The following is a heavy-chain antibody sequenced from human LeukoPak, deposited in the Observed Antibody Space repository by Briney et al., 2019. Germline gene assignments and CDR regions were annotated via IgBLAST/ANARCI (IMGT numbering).Heavy chain of an antibody. J-gene: IGHJ4*02. CDR1: GFTVSSNY. CDR2: IYSGGST. D-gene: IGHD1-26*01. Sequence: GGSLRLSCAASGFTVSSNYMSWVRQAPGKGLEWVSVIYSGGSTYYADSVKGRFTISRDNSKNTLYLQMNSLRAEDTAVYYCARFGGSYLFYFDYWGQGTLVTVSS. V-gene: IGHV3-66*01. CDR3: ARFGGSYLFYFDY.